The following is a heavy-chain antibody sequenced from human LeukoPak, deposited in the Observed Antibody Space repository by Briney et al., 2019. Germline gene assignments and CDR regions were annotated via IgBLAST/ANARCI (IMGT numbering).Heavy chain of an antibody. D-gene: IGHD6-19*01. V-gene: IGHV3-20*04. CDR1: GFTFDDYG. J-gene: IGHJ3*02. CDR3: ARDKPIAVVPRPFDI. Sequence: GGSLRLSCAASGFTFDDYGMSWVRQAPGKGLEWVSGINWNGGSTGYADSVKSRFTISRDNAKNSLYLQMNSLRAEDTAVYYCARDKPIAVVPRPFDIWGQGTMVTVSS. CDR2: INWNGGST.